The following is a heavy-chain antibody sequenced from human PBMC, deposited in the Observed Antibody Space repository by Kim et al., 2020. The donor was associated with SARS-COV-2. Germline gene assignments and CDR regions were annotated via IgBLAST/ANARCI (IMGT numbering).Heavy chain of an antibody. Sequence: GGSLRLSCAASGFTFSSYGMHWVRQAPGKGLEWVAAISYDGSNKYYADSVKGRFTISRDNSKNTLYLQMNSLRAEDTAVYYCAKDCRFAYGIAAAGTGAFDIWGQGTMVTVSS. J-gene: IGHJ3*02. CDR2: ISYDGSNK. CDR3: AKDCRFAYGIAAAGTGAFDI. V-gene: IGHV3-30*18. CDR1: GFTFSSYG. D-gene: IGHD6-13*01.